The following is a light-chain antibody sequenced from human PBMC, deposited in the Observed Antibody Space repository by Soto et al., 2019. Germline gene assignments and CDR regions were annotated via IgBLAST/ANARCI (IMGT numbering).Light chain of an antibody. V-gene: IGLV2-14*01. CDR2: DVN. Sequence: QSALTQPASVSGSPGQSITLSCTGTSNDIGGYDYVSWYQRHPGKAPKLIIYDVNNRPSGVSNRFSGSKSGNTASLTISGLQAEDEADYDCTSYASGSSHVVFGGGTQLTVL. J-gene: IGLJ2*01. CDR3: TSYASGSSHVV. CDR1: SNDIGGYDY.